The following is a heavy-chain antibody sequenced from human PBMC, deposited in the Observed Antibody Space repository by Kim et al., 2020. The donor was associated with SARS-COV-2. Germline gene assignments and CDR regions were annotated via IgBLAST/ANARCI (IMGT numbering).Heavy chain of an antibody. CDR3: AVSKSFWGGLDF. V-gene: IGHV4-39*01. CDR2: MYYTGVT. D-gene: IGHD3-16*01. Sequence: SETLSLTCSVSGGSISGSSYFWGWIRQSPGKGLEWIGSMYYTGVTNYNPSLKSRVTISGDTSKNQFSLNRSFVTAADTAVYYCAVSKSFWGGLDFWGHGTLVTVSS. J-gene: IGHJ4*01. CDR1: GGSISGSSYF.